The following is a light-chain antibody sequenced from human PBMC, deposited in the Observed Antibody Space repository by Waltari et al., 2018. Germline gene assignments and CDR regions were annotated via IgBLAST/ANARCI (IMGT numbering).Light chain of an antibody. CDR1: SDAVGGFDF. CDR3: CSYAGSPYV. V-gene: IGLV2-11*01. Sequence: QSALTQPRSVSGSPGPSVTIPRTGTSDAVGGFDFVSWYQQHPGKAPKVIIYDVTKRPSGVPHRFSGSKSGNTASLTISGLQAEDDADYYCCSYAGSPYVFGTGTKVTVL. J-gene: IGLJ1*01. CDR2: DVT.